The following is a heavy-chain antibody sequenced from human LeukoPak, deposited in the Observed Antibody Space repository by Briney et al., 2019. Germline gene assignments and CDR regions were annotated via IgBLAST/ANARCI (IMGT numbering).Heavy chain of an antibody. J-gene: IGHJ4*02. Sequence: GGSLRLSCAASGFTFSSYSMNWVRQAPGKGLEWVSSISSSSSYIYYADSVKGRFTISRDNAKNSLYLQMNSLRAEDTAVYYCARDSSGWYYFDYWGQGTLVTVSS. V-gene: IGHV3-21*04. CDR1: GFTFSSYS. CDR3: ARDSSGWYYFDY. D-gene: IGHD6-19*01. CDR2: ISSSSSYI.